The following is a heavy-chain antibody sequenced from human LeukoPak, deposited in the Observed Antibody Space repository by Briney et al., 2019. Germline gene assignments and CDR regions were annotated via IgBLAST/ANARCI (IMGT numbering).Heavy chain of an antibody. Sequence: PSETLSLTCTVSGGSISSSSYYWGWIRQPPGKGLEWTGSIYYSGSTYYNPSLKSRVTISVDTSKNQFSLKLSSVTAAGTAVYYCASEDVDIVATILGYYFDYWGQGTLVTVSS. V-gene: IGHV4-39*01. J-gene: IGHJ4*02. CDR2: IYYSGST. CDR3: ASEDVDIVATILGYYFDY. D-gene: IGHD5-12*01. CDR1: GGSISSSSYY.